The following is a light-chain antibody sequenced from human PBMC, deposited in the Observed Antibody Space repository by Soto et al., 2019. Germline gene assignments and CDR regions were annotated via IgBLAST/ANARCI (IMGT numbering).Light chain of an antibody. CDR3: QQYYSSSLWT. Sequence: DIQMTQSPSTLSASVGDRVTITCRASQSINTWLAWYQQKPGKAPKLLIYDASSLESGVPSRISGSGSGTEFTLTISSLQPDDFASYSCQQYYSSSLWTVGQRTKVVIK. CDR1: QSINTW. CDR2: DAS. J-gene: IGKJ1*01. V-gene: IGKV1-5*01.